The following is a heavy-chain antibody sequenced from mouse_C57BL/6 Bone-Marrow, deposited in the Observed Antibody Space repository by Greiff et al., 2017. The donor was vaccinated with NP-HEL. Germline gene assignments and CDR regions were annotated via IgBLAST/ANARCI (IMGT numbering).Heavy chain of an antibody. CDR1: GYTFTSYW. CDR3: AIYYDYDRGFDY. V-gene: IGHV1-61*01. D-gene: IGHD2-4*01. CDR2: IYPSDSET. J-gene: IGHJ2*01. Sequence: QVQLKESGAELVRPGSSVKLSCKASGYTFTSYWMDWVKQRPGQGLEWIGNIYPSDSETHYNQKFKDKATLTVDKSSSTAYMQLSSLTSEDSAVYYCAIYYDYDRGFDYWGQGTTLTVSS.